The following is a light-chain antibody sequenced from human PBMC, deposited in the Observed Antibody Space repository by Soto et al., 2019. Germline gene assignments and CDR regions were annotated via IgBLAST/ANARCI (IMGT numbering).Light chain of an antibody. CDR2: NAA. V-gene: IGKV3-20*01. Sequence: EIVLTQSPGTLSFSPGERATLSCRASQSFGGNSLAWYQQRPGQAPRLLIYNAAYRAAGIPDRFSGGGSGTVLAVSISSLDPKHFAVSQCMQYVSLSRTFGQGTKVEIK. CDR1: QSFGGNS. J-gene: IGKJ1*01. CDR3: MQYVSLSRT.